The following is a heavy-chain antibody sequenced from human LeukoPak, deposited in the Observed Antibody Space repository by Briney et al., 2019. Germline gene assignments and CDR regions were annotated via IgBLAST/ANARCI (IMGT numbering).Heavy chain of an antibody. CDR3: ARVRGDYYDSSGYYASNWYFDL. CDR2: IYYSGST. Sequence: SETLSLTCTVSGGSISSSSYYWGWIRQPPGKGLEWIGSIYYSGSTYYNPSLKSRVTISVDTSKNQFSLKLTSVTAADTAVYYCARVRGDYYDSSGYYASNWYFDLWGRGTLVTVSS. CDR1: GGSISSSSYY. V-gene: IGHV4-39*07. D-gene: IGHD3-22*01. J-gene: IGHJ2*01.